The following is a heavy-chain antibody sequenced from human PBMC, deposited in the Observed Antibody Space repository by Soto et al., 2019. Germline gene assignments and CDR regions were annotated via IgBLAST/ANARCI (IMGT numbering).Heavy chain of an antibody. CDR3: ARLPYYYDSSGYYARFRGVADY. Sequence: ASVKVSCKASGYSFTSYGISWVRQAPGQGLEWMGWISAYNGNTNYAQELQGRVTMTTDTSTSTAYMELRSLRSDDTAVYYCARLPYYYDSSGYYARFRGVADYWAQGTLVPVSS. CDR1: GYSFTSYG. J-gene: IGHJ4*02. D-gene: IGHD3-22*01. CDR2: ISAYNGNT. V-gene: IGHV1-18*01.